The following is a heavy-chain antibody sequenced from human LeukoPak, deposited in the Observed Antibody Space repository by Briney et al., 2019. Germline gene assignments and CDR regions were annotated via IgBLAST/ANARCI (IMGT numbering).Heavy chain of an antibody. J-gene: IGHJ6*03. CDR2: ISGSGGST. CDR1: GFTFSSYA. Sequence: GGSLRLSCAASGFTFSSYAMSWVRQAPGKGLEWVSAISGSGGSTNYADSVKGQFTISRDNSKNTLYLQMNSLRAEDTAVYYCAKSSVAGTGYYYYYYMDVWGKGTTVIVSS. CDR3: AKSSVAGTGYYYYYYMDV. D-gene: IGHD6-19*01. V-gene: IGHV3-23*01.